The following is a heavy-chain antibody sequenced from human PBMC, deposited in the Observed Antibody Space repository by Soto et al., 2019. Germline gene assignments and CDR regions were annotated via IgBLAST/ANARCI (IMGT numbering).Heavy chain of an antibody. J-gene: IGHJ6*02. D-gene: IGHD3-3*01. CDR2: ISSRGSSI. V-gene: IGHV3-11*01. Sequence: GGSLRLSCAVSGFTFSDYYMSWIRQAPGKGLEWVSYISSRGSSIYYADSVKGRFTISRHNAKNSLYLQMNALRAADTAVYYCARGYYDFWSGYYLSPYGMDVWGQGTTVTVSS. CDR1: GFTFSDYY. CDR3: ARGYYDFWSGYYLSPYGMDV.